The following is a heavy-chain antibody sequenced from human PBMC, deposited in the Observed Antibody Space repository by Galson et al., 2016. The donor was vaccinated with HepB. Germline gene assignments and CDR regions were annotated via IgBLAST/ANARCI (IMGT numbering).Heavy chain of an antibody. CDR2: ISNNGGAK. D-gene: IGHD1-26*01. J-gene: IGHJ4*02. Sequence: SLRLSCAASGFSFTTYYMDWVRQAPGKRLEYVSGISNNGGAKYPADSVKGRFTISRENSKNTVDLHMSSLRPEGTAVYYCVRAWSGSSPDYWGQGTQVTVSS. CDR3: VRAWSGSSPDY. V-gene: IGHV3-64D*06. CDR1: GFSFTTYY.